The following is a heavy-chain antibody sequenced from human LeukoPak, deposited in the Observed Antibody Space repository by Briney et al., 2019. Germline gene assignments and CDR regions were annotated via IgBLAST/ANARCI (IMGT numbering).Heavy chain of an antibody. CDR1: GFTLSSYA. V-gene: IGHV3-23*01. J-gene: IGHJ4*02. D-gene: IGHD6-13*01. CDR2: ISGSGGST. Sequence: PGGSLRLSCAASGFTLSSYAMSWVRQAPRKGLEWVSVISGSGGSTNYADSVKGRFTISRDNSKNTLYLQMNTLRAEDTAVYYCARSDGIATAGPFDYWGQGTLVTVS. CDR3: ARSDGIATAGPFDY.